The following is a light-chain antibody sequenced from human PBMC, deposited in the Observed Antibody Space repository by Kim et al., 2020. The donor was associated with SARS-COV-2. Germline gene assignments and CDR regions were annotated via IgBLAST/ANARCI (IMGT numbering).Light chain of an antibody. Sequence: PGQRVTISCSGSSSNIGSNYVYWYQQLPGTTPKLLIYRNNQRPSGVPDRFSGSKSGTSASLAISGLRSEDEADYYCAAWDDSLSVVFGTGTKVTVL. CDR1: SSNIGSNY. CDR2: RNN. J-gene: IGLJ1*01. CDR3: AAWDDSLSVV. V-gene: IGLV1-47*01.